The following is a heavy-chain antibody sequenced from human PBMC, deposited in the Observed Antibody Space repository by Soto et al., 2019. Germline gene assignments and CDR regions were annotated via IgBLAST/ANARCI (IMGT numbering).Heavy chain of an antibody. J-gene: IGHJ4*02. Sequence: GGSLRLSCETSGCTFSNCVMSWVRQPPGKRLEWVSVITTNGQTAYADSVKGRFTISRDNSKNAAYLQMNSLRAEDTAVYYCAKGLLNGRWYAADWGQGTLVTVSS. CDR3: AKGLLNGRWYAAD. V-gene: IGHV3-23*01. D-gene: IGHD6-13*01. CDR1: GCTFSNCV. CDR2: ITTNGQT.